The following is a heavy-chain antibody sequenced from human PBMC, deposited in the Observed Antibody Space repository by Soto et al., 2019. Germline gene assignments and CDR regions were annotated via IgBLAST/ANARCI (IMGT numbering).Heavy chain of an antibody. J-gene: IGHJ6*01. CDR3: ARGRAARLQDYYSVMAF. Sequence: PGKGLEWVAVIWYDGSNKYYADSVKGRFTISRDNSKNTLYLQMNSLRAEDTAVYYCARGRAARLQDYYSVMAFWLKRTTVPVFS. D-gene: IGHD6-6*01. V-gene: IGHV3-33*01. CDR2: IWYDGSNK.